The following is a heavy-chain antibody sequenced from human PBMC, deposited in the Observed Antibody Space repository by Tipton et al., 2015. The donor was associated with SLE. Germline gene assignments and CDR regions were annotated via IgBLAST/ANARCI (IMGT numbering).Heavy chain of an antibody. Sequence: TLSLTCAVSGYSITGGYYWAWIRQPPGNGLEWIGSIYHSGDTHYSPSLESRVTMSVDTSKNQFSLKLTSVTAADTAVYYCGRAYYDSSGYYVDHWGQGTLVTVSS. D-gene: IGHD3-22*01. CDR2: IYHSGDT. J-gene: IGHJ4*02. CDR3: GRAYYDSSGYYVDH. V-gene: IGHV4-38-2*01. CDR1: GYSITGGYY.